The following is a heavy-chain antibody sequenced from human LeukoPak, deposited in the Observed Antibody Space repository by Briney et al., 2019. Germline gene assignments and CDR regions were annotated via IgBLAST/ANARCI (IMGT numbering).Heavy chain of an antibody. V-gene: IGHV3-48*01. CDR3: AREHREYYYDSSGYVP. Sequence: GGSLRLSCAASGFTFSSYSMNWVRQAPGKGLEWVSYISSSSSTIYYADSVKGRFTISRDNAKNSLYLQMNSLRAEDTAVYYCAREHREYYYDSSGYVPWGQGTLVTVSS. CDR2: ISSSSSTI. D-gene: IGHD3-22*01. J-gene: IGHJ4*02. CDR1: GFTFSSYS.